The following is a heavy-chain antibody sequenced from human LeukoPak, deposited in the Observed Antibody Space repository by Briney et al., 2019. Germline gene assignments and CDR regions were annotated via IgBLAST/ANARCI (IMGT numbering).Heavy chain of an antibody. Sequence: ASETLSLTRTVSGGSISSGGYYWSWIRQPPGKGLEWIGYIYHSGSTYYNPSLKSRVTISVDRSKNQFSLKLSSVTAADTAVYYCARSGGSGSPTFDYWGQGTLVTVSS. CDR2: IYHSGST. CDR1: GGSISSGGYY. CDR3: ARSGGSGSPTFDY. V-gene: IGHV4-30-2*02. J-gene: IGHJ4*02. D-gene: IGHD3-10*01.